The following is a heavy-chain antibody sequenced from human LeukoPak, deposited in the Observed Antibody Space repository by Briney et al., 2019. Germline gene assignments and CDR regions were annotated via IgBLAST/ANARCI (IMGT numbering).Heavy chain of an antibody. CDR2: ISSSSSYI. CDR3: ARGSSPNGDAFDI. V-gene: IGHV3-21*01. Sequence: GGSLRLSCAASGFTFSSYSMNWVRQAPGKGLEWVSSISSSSSYIYYADSVKGRFTISRDNAKNSLYLQMNSLRAEDTAVYYCARGSSPNGDAFDIWGQGTMVTVSS. J-gene: IGHJ3*02. CDR1: GFTFSSYS.